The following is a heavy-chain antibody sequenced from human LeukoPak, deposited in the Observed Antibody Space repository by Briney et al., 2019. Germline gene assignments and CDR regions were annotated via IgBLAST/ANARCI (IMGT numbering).Heavy chain of an antibody. CDR3: ARHGPDRTIFGVVISVYYYMDV. D-gene: IGHD3-3*01. CDR1: GDSISGNNW. J-gene: IGHJ6*03. CDR2: IYHSGST. Sequence: SGTLSLTCAVSGDSISGNNWWSWVRQPPGKGLEWIGEIYHSGSTTYNPSLKSRVTISVDTSKNQFSLKLSSVTAADTAVYYCARHGPDRTIFGVVISVYYYMDVWGKGTTVTVSS. V-gene: IGHV4-4*02.